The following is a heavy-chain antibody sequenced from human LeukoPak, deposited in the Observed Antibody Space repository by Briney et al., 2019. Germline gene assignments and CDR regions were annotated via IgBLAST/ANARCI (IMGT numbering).Heavy chain of an antibody. V-gene: IGHV4-4*07. CDR2: IHSTGST. CDR3: ARQIASAGTAGFDF. D-gene: IGHD6-13*01. J-gene: IGHJ4*02. Sequence: SETLSLTCTVAGGSISSYYWSWIRQPAGKGLEWIGRIHSTGSTNYNPSLKSRVTMSVDTSKNQFSLRLRSVTAADTAVYYCARQIASAGTAGFDFWGQGALVTVSS. CDR1: GGSISSYY.